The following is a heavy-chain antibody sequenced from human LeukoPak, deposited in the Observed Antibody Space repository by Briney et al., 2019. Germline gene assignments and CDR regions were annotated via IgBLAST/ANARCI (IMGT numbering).Heavy chain of an antibody. V-gene: IGHV3-11*05. J-gene: IGHJ4*02. CDR2: ISSSSSYT. D-gene: IGHD3-9*01. Sequence: PGGSLRLSCAASGFTFSDYYMSWIRQAPGKGLEWVSYISSSSSYTSYADSVKGRFTISRDNAKNSLYLQMNSLRAEDTAVYYCARESRKAYYDILTGYFDYWGQGTLVTVSS. CDR3: ARESRKAYYDILTGYFDY. CDR1: GFTFSDYY.